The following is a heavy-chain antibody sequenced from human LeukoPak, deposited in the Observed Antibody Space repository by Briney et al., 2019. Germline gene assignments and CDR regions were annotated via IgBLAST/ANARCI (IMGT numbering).Heavy chain of an antibody. CDR1: GFTFSSYW. Sequence: GSLRLSCVASGFTFSSYWMTWIRQPPGKGLEWIGEINHSGSTNYNPSLKSRVTISVDTSKNQFSLKLSSVTAADTAVYYCARGRRGSSRDFDYWGQGTLVTVSS. V-gene: IGHV4-34*01. D-gene: IGHD6-6*01. J-gene: IGHJ4*02. CDR2: INHSGST. CDR3: ARGRRGSSRDFDY.